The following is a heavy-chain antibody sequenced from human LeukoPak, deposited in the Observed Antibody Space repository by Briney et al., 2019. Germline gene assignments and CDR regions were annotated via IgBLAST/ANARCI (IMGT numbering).Heavy chain of an antibody. D-gene: IGHD2-2*02. CDR3: ATYRAHYVVVPAAIYY. Sequence: ASVKVSCKVSGYTLTELSMHWVRQAPGKGLEWMGGFDPEDGETIYAQKFQGRVTMTEDTSTDTAYMELSSLRSEDTAVYYCATYRAHYVVVPAAIYYWGQGTLVTVSS. J-gene: IGHJ4*02. CDR2: FDPEDGET. V-gene: IGHV1-24*01. CDR1: GYTLTELS.